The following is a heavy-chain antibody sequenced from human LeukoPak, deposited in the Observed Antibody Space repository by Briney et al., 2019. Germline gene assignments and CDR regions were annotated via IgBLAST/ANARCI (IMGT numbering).Heavy chain of an antibody. J-gene: IGHJ4*02. Sequence: GASVKVSCKASGYTFTGYYMHWVRQAPGQGLEWMGWTNPNSGGTNYAQKFQGRVTMTRDTSISTAYMELSRLRSDDTAVYYCARGNFYGSGSYAYDYWGQGTLVTVSS. CDR3: ARGNFYGSGSYAYDY. V-gene: IGHV1-2*02. D-gene: IGHD3-10*01. CDR2: TNPNSGGT. CDR1: GYTFTGYY.